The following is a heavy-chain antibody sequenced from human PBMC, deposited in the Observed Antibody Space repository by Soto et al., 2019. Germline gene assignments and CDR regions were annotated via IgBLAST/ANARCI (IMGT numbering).Heavy chain of an antibody. Sequence: QVQLQESGPGLVKPSETLSLTCTVSGDSVSSDSYYWSWIRQPPGKGLEWIGYAYYSGSTNYNPSLKSRVTISIDTSKNQFSLTMSSVTAADTAVYYCARATLTLTLDYWGQGTLVTVSS. V-gene: IGHV4-61*01. CDR3: ARATLTLTLDY. D-gene: IGHD4-17*01. CDR2: AYYSGST. J-gene: IGHJ4*02. CDR1: GDSVSSDSYY.